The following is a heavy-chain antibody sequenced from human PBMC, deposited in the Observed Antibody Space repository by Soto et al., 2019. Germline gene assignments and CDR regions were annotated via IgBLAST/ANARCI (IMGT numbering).Heavy chain of an antibody. CDR1: GFTFSSYG. V-gene: IGHV3-33*01. CDR3: ARDGVGKWELKTLYNWFDP. D-gene: IGHD1-26*01. CDR2: IWYDGSNK. Sequence: ESGGGVVQPGRSLRLSCAASGFTFSSYGMHWVRQAPGKGLEWVAVIWYDGSNKYYADSVKGRFTISRDNSKNTLYLQMNSLRAEDTAVYYCARDGVGKWELKTLYNWFDPWGQGTLVTVSS. J-gene: IGHJ5*02.